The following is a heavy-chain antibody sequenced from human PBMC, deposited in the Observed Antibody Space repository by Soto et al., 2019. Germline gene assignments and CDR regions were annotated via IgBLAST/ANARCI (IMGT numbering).Heavy chain of an antibody. D-gene: IGHD1-26*01. V-gene: IGHV1-24*01. CDR2: FDPEYGET. Sequence: ASVKVSCKASGGTFSSYSISWVRQAPGKGLECMGGFDPEYGETIYAQKFQGRVTMTEDTSTDTAYMELSSLRSEDTAVHYCATAYDSGCYYEGFDIWGQGTMVTVSS. CDR3: ATAYDSGCYYEGFDI. CDR1: GGTFSSYS. J-gene: IGHJ3*02.